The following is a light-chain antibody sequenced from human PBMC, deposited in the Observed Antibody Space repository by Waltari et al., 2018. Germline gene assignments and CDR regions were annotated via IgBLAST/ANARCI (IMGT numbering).Light chain of an antibody. CDR1: GSDIGGYNH. V-gene: IGLV2-14*03. Sequence: QSALTQPASVSGSPGPSIAISCTGTGSDIGGYNHASWYQQYPGTAPKLIIYDFTRWSSGVSHRFIGSKSGVTTSVTISGLQAEDEADYYCSSYTNSRTTIFGGGTRVTVL. CDR3: SSYTNSRTTI. J-gene: IGLJ2*01. CDR2: DFT.